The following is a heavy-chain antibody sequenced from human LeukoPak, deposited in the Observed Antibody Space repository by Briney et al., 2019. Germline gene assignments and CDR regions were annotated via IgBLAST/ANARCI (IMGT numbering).Heavy chain of an antibody. CDR3: ARHASYCSSTSCLAWFDP. D-gene: IGHD2-2*01. V-gene: IGHV5-51*01. CDR1: GYSFTNYW. Sequence: GESLKISCKGSGYSFTNYWIGWVRQMPGKGLEWLGIIYPGDSDTRYSPSFQGQVTIPADKSISTAYLQWSSLKASDTAMYYCARHASYCSSTSCLAWFDPWGQGTLVTVSS. J-gene: IGHJ5*02. CDR2: IYPGDSDT.